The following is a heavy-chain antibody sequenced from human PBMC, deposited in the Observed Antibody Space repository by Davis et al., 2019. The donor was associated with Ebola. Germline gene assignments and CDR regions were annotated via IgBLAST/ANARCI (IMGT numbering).Heavy chain of an antibody. D-gene: IGHD5-12*01. CDR2: TYYNSKWYN. CDR3: ARGWLRTGLDY. V-gene: IGHV6-1*01. CDR1: GDSVSSGG. J-gene: IGHJ4*02. Sequence: PSETLSLTCAISGDSVSSGGWNWIRQSPSRGLEWLGRTYYNSKWYNDYAVSVKSRITINPDTSENQFSLQLNSVTPEDTAVYYCARGWLRTGLDYWGQGTLVPVSS.